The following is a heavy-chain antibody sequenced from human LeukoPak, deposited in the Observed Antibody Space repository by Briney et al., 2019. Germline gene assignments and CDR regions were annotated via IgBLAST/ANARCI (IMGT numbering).Heavy chain of an antibody. J-gene: IGHJ6*02. D-gene: IGHD6-13*01. CDR3: AKVYSSTPFYNYYGMDV. CDR1: GFTFSSYA. Sequence: PGGSLRLSCAASGFTFSSYAMSWVRQAPGKGLEWVSAISGSGGSTYYADSVKGRFTISRDNSKNTLYLQMNSLRAEDTAVYYCAKVYSSTPFYNYYGMDVWGQGTTVTVSS. V-gene: IGHV3-23*01. CDR2: ISGSGGST.